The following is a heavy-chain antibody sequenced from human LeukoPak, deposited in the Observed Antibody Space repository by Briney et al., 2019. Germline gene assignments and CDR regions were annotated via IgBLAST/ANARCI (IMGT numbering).Heavy chain of an antibody. J-gene: IGHJ4*02. CDR2: VTSNGLTT. Sequence: PGGSLRLSCSASGXAFSRYVVYWVRQAPGKGLQFVSAVTSNGLTTYYADSLKGRFIISRDNSKNTLTLQMSSLRPEDTAVYYCVSQYDYDTRGYYPFDYWGQGTLVTVSA. V-gene: IGHV3-64D*09. CDR3: VSQYDYDTRGYYPFDY. CDR1: GXAFSRYV. D-gene: IGHD3-22*01.